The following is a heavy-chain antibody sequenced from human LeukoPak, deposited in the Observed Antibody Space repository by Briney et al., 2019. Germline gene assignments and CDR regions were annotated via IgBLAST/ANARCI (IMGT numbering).Heavy chain of an antibody. CDR1: GGSISSSNYY. D-gene: IGHD3-10*01. Sequence: SETLSLTCTVSGGSISSSNYYWGWIRQPPGKGLEWIGSIYYSGSTYYNPSLKSRVTISVDTSKNQFSLRLRSVTAADTAVYYCARHGFYYGSGSLEYFQHWGQGTLVTVSS. V-gene: IGHV4-39*01. J-gene: IGHJ1*01. CDR2: IYYSGST. CDR3: ARHGFYYGSGSLEYFQH.